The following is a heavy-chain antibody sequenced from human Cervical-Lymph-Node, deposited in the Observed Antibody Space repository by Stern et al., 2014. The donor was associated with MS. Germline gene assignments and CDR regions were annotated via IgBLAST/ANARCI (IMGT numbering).Heavy chain of an antibody. J-gene: IGHJ5*02. D-gene: IGHD4-17*01. CDR2: IIPILSIT. Sequence: VQLLQPGSEVKKPGSSVRVSCKASGGTFSSSGISWVRQAPGQGLEWMGRIIPILSITNYAQNFQGRVTITADKSTSTAYMELSSLRSEDTAVYYCATLGVTTGDFDPWGQGTLVTVSS. CDR3: ATLGVTTGDFDP. V-gene: IGHV1-69*04. CDR1: GGTFSSSG.